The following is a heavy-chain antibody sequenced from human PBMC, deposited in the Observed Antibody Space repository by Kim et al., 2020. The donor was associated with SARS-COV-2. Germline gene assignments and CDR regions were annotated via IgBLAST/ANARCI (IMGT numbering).Heavy chain of an antibody. CDR2: IPYDGSNK. CDR3: AKDRVIQLWLRDYYGMDV. J-gene: IGHJ6*02. Sequence: GGSLRLSCAASGFTFSSCAIHWVRQAPGKGLEWVAVIPYDGSNKNYADSVKGRFTISRDNSKNTLYLQMNSLRAEDTAVYYCAKDRVIQLWLRDYYGMDVWGQGTTVTVSS. D-gene: IGHD5-18*01. CDR1: GFTFSSCA. V-gene: IGHV3-30-3*01.